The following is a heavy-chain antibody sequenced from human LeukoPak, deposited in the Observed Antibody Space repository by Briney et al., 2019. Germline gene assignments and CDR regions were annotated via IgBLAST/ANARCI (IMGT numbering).Heavy chain of an antibody. V-gene: IGHV3-30*18. Sequence: GRSLRLSCAASGFIFSNYGMHWVRQAPGKGLEWLAVIAYDGTNNYYADSVKGRFTISRDNSKNTLYLQMNTLRTEDTAVYYCAKTPGYSYGSTPFDYWGQGTLVTVSS. CDR3: AKTPGYSYGSTPFDY. J-gene: IGHJ4*02. CDR2: IAYDGTNN. CDR1: GFIFSNYG. D-gene: IGHD5-18*01.